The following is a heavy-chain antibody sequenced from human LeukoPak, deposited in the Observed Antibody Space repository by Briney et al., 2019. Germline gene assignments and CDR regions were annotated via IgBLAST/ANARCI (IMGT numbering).Heavy chain of an antibody. V-gene: IGHV3-23*01. CDR1: GFTFSSYG. Sequence: GGTLRLSCAASGFTFSSYGMSWVRQAPGKGLEWVSAISGSGGSTYYADSVKGRFTISRDNSKNTLYLQMNSLRAEDTAVYYCAKNGVGDITVGHWGQGTLVTVSS. CDR3: AKNGVGDITVGH. D-gene: IGHD2-15*01. J-gene: IGHJ4*02. CDR2: ISGSGGST.